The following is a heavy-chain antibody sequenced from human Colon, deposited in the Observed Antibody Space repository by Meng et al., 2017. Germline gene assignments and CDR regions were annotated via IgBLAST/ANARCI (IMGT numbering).Heavy chain of an antibody. CDR3: HLLVAGRGVFYFYSGFDV. CDR1: RFTFSEYA. V-gene: IGHV3-23*01. CDR2: ISASGDRT. Sequence: GESLKISCAASRFTFSEYAMSWVRQSPGKGLEWVSTISASGDRTFYADSVKGRFTISRDNSRNRLYLQMKSLGAEDTAVYYCHLLVAGRGVFYFYSGFDVWGQGTTVTVSS. J-gene: IGHJ6*02. D-gene: IGHD3-16*01.